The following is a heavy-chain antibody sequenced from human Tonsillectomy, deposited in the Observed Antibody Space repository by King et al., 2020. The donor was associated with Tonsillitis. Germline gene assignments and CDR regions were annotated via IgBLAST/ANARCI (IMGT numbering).Heavy chain of an antibody. CDR3: ARAGGGGSSSGADY. J-gene: IGHJ4*02. D-gene: IGHD6-6*01. CDR2: IWYDGSNK. V-gene: IGHV3-33*01. CDR1: GFTLSNYA. Sequence: VQLVESGGGVVQPERSLRLSCAASGFTLSNYAMHWVRQATGKGLEWVAVIWYDGSNKYYADSVKGRFTISRDNSKNTLYLQMNSLRAEDTAVYYCARAGGGGSSSGADYWGQGTLVTVSS.